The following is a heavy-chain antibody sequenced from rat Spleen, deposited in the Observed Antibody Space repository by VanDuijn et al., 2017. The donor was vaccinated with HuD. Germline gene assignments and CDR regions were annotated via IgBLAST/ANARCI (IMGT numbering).Heavy chain of an antibody. Sequence: EVQLVESGGGLVQPGSPLKLSCAASGFTFSSNWLNWIRQAPTKGLEWVATISYDGSTTYYRDSMKGRFTISRDNAKSSLYLQMSSLKSEDTATYYCARLGDTHYGYNPLDAWGQGASVTVSS. V-gene: IGHV5-29*01. CDR3: ARLGDTHYGYNPLDA. J-gene: IGHJ4*01. CDR2: ISYDGSTT. D-gene: IGHD1-9*01. CDR1: GFTFSSNW.